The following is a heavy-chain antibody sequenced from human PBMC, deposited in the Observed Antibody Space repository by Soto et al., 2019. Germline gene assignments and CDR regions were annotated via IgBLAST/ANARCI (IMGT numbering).Heavy chain of an antibody. CDR2: INKNGFTI. J-gene: IGHJ4*02. D-gene: IGHD6-19*01. Sequence: GGSLRLSCAVSGFTLTTYSMNWVRQAPGKGLEWISFINKNGFTIYYADSMKGRFTISRDYAKNSLYLQMDSLRHEDTAVYYCARGAVTGTSLFDYWGLGTLVTVS. CDR3: ARGAVTGTSLFDY. V-gene: IGHV3-48*02. CDR1: GFTLTTYS.